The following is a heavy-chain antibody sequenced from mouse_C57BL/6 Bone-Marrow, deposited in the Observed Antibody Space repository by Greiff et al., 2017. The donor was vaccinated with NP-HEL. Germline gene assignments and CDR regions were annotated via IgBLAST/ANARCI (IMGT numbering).Heavy chain of an antibody. Sequence: QVQLQQPGAELVRPGSSVKLSCKASGYTFTSYWMDWVKQRPGQGLEWIGNIYPSDSETHYNQKFKDKATLTVDKSSSTAYMQPSSLTSEDSAVYYCARGYDGYPYYFDYWGQGTTLTVSS. J-gene: IGHJ2*01. CDR2: IYPSDSET. D-gene: IGHD2-3*01. CDR3: ARGYDGYPYYFDY. V-gene: IGHV1-61*01. CDR1: GYTFTSYW.